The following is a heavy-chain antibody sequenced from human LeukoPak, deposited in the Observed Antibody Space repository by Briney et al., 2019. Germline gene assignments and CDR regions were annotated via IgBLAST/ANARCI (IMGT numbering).Heavy chain of an antibody. Sequence: GGSLRLSCAASGFTFSSYAMSWIRQAPGKGLEWVSAISGSGGSTYYADSVKGRFTISRDNSKNTLHLQMNSLRAEDTAVYYCAKDHGRSGWDYWGQGTLVTVSS. V-gene: IGHV3-23*01. CDR1: GFTFSSYA. D-gene: IGHD6-19*01. CDR2: ISGSGGST. J-gene: IGHJ4*02. CDR3: AKDHGRSGWDY.